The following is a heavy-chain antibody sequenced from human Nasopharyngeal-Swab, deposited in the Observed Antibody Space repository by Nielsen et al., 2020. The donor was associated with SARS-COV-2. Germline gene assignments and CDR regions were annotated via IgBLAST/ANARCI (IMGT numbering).Heavy chain of an antibody. Sequence: ASVKVACKASGYTFTGYYMHWVRQAPGQGLELMGWINPNSGGTNYAQKFQGWVTMTRDTSISTAYMELSRLRSDDTAVYYCARGLGIFGFPRGGMDVWGQGTTVTVSS. V-gene: IGHV1-2*04. D-gene: IGHD3-3*01. J-gene: IGHJ6*02. CDR3: ARGLGIFGFPRGGMDV. CDR1: GYTFTGYY. CDR2: INPNSGGT.